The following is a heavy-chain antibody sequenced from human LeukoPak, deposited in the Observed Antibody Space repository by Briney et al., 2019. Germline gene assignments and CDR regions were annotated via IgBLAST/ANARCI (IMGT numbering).Heavy chain of an antibody. V-gene: IGHV3-11*01. CDR3: ARDQLGRGAVDY. Sequence: GGSLRLSCAASGFTFSSHWMSYVRQAPGKGLEWVSYISSSGSTIYYADSVKGRFTISRDNAKNSLYLQMNSLRAEDTAVYYCARDQLGRGAVDYWGQGTLVTVSS. CDR1: GFTFSSHW. D-gene: IGHD3-10*01. J-gene: IGHJ4*02. CDR2: ISSSGSTI.